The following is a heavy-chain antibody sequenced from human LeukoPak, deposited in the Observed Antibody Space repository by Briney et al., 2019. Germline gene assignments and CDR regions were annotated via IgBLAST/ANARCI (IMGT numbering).Heavy chain of an antibody. CDR3: AREFSSSWCFDY. CDR1: GFTFSSYS. J-gene: IGHJ4*02. CDR2: ISSSSSYI. D-gene: IGHD6-13*01. V-gene: IGHV3-21*01. Sequence: PGGSLRLSCAASGFTFSSYSMTWVRQAPGKGLEWVSSISSSSSYIYYADSVKGRFTISRDNAKNSLYLQMNSLRAEDTAVYYCAREFSSSWCFDYWAREPWSPSPQ.